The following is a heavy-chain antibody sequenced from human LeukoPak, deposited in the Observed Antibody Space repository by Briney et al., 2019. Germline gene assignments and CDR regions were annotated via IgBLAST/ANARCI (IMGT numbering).Heavy chain of an antibody. Sequence: ASVKVSCKASGYTFTSYGISWVRQAPGQGLEWMGWNSAYNGNTNYARKLQGRVTMTTDTSTSTAYMELRSLRSDDTAVYYCARDRLSIAAAWSDYWGQGTLVTVSS. CDR3: ARDRLSIAAAWSDY. J-gene: IGHJ4*02. CDR2: NSAYNGNT. V-gene: IGHV1-18*01. CDR1: GYTFTSYG. D-gene: IGHD6-13*01.